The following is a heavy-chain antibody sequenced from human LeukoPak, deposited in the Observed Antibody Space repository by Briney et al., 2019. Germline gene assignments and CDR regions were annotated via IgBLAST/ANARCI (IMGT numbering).Heavy chain of an antibody. V-gene: IGHV3-9*01. D-gene: IGHD3-10*01. J-gene: IGHJ4*02. CDR2: ISWNSGSI. CDR3: AKGESHDY. Sequence: TGGSLRLSCAASGFTFDDYAMHWVRQAPRKGLEWVSGISWNSGSIGYADSVKGRFTISRDNAKNSLYLQMNSLRAEDTALYYCAKGESHDYWGQGTLVTVSS. CDR1: GFTFDDYA.